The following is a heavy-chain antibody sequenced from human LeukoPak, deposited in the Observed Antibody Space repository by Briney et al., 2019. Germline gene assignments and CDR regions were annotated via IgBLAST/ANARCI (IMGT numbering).Heavy chain of an antibody. Sequence: GASVKVSCKASAYTFIRFGISWVRQAPGQGLEWMGWISANNGNTNYAQKFQGRVTTTTDTSTSTGYMELRGLRFDDTAVYYCARDHMVRSLAGTLDYWGQGTLVTLSS. J-gene: IGHJ4*02. CDR1: AYTFIRFG. D-gene: IGHD2-15*01. CDR2: ISANNGNT. V-gene: IGHV1-18*01. CDR3: ARDHMVRSLAGTLDY.